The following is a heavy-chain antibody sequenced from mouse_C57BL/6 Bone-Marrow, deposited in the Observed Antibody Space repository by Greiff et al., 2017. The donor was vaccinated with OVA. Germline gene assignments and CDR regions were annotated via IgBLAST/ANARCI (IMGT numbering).Heavy chain of an antibody. CDR2: ISSGSSPI. CDR1: GFTFSDYG. V-gene: IGHV5-17*01. CDR3: ARRRYFDV. J-gene: IGHJ1*03. Sequence: EVMLVESGGGLVKPGGSLKLSCAASGFTFSDYGLHWVRQAPEKGLEWVAYISSGSSPIYYADTVKGRFTISRDNAKNTLFLQMTSLRSEDTAMYYCARRRYFDVWGTGTTVTVSS.